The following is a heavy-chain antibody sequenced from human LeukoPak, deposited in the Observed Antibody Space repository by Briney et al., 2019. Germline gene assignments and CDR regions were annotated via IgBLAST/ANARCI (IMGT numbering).Heavy chain of an antibody. Sequence: ASVKVSCKASGYTFTSYDINWVRQATGQGLEWMGWMNPNSGNTGYAQKFQGRVTMTRNTSISTAYMELSSLRSEDTAVYYCARKRPLLSGIYYSRWFDPWGQGTLVTVSS. J-gene: IGHJ5*02. CDR1: GYTFTSYD. CDR2: MNPNSGNT. V-gene: IGHV1-8*01. D-gene: IGHD1-26*01. CDR3: ARKRPLLSGIYYSRWFDP.